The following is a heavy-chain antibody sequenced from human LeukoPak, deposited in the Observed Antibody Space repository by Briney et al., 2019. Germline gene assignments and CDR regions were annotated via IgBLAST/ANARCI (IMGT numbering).Heavy chain of an antibody. J-gene: IGHJ4*02. CDR1: GGTFSSYA. D-gene: IGHD3-22*01. V-gene: IGHV1-69*05. CDR3: ARQQDSSGYSDQFDY. Sequence: SVKVSCKASGGTFSSYAISWVRQAPGQGLEWMGGIIPIFGTANYAQKFQGRVTITTDESTSTAYMELSSLRSEDTAVYYCARQQDSSGYSDQFDYWGQGTLVTASS. CDR2: IIPIFGTA.